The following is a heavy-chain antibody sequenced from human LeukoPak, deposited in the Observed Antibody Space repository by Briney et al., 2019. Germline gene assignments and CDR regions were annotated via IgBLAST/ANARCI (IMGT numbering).Heavy chain of an antibody. J-gene: IGHJ5*02. CDR3: AREEQQLWGFDP. Sequence: SGTLSLTCTVSGGSISSGSYYWSWIRQPAGKGLEWIGRIYTSGSTNYNPSLKSRVTISVDTSKNQFSLKLSSVTAADTAVYYCAREEQQLWGFDPWDQGTLVTVSS. CDR1: GGSISSGSYY. V-gene: IGHV4-61*02. D-gene: IGHD6-13*01. CDR2: IYTSGST.